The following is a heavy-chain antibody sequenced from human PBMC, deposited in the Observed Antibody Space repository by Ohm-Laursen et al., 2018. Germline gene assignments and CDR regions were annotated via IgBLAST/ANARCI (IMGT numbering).Heavy chain of an antibody. CDR1: GGSFSGYY. V-gene: IGHV4-34*01. D-gene: IGHD2-2*02. J-gene: IGHJ6*02. Sequence: GTLSLTCAVYGGSFSGYYWSWIRQPPGKGLEWIGEINHSGSTNYNPSLKSRVTISVDTSKNQFSLKLSSVAAADTAVYYCASGVVVPAAIDYYYGMDVWGQGTTVTVSS. CDR3: ASGVVVPAAIDYYYGMDV. CDR2: INHSGST.